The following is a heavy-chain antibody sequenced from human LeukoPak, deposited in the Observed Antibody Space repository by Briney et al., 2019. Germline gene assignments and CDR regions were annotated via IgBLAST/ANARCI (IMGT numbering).Heavy chain of an antibody. D-gene: IGHD6-19*01. CDR3: ARQGAVALFDY. CDR2: IYYSGST. Sequence: PSETLSLTCTVSGGSISSSSYYWGWIRQPPGKGLEWIGSIYYSGSTYYDPSLKSRVTISVDTSKNQFSLKLSSVTAADTAVYYCARQGAVALFDYWGQGTLVTVSS. J-gene: IGHJ4*02. CDR1: GGSISSSSYY. V-gene: IGHV4-39*07.